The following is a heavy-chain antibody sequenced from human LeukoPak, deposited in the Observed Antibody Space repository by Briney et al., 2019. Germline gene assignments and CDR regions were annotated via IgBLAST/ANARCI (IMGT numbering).Heavy chain of an antibody. V-gene: IGHV3-53*01. CDR3: AKDRSCTNGVCHGDFDY. CDR2: IYADGST. D-gene: IGHD2-8*01. J-gene: IGHJ4*02. CDR1: GFTVSINY. Sequence: PGGSLRLSCAVSGFTVSINYMNWLRQAPGKGLQWVSVIYADGSTYYADSVRGRFTISRDNSKNTVYLQMNSLRAEDTAVYYCAKDRSCTNGVCHGDFDYWGQGTLVTVSS.